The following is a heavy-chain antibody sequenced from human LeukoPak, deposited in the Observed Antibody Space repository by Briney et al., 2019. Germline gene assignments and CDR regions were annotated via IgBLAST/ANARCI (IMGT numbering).Heavy chain of an antibody. Sequence: SETLSLTCTVSGGSITNINYYWGWVRQPPGKGLEWIGSIYYSGSTYYNPSLKSRVTISVDTSKNQFSLKLTSVTAADTAVFFCAREEFGTACFDSWGQGTLVTVSS. J-gene: IGHJ4*02. V-gene: IGHV4-39*07. D-gene: IGHD1-7*01. CDR1: GGSITNINYY. CDR2: IYYSGST. CDR3: AREEFGTACFDS.